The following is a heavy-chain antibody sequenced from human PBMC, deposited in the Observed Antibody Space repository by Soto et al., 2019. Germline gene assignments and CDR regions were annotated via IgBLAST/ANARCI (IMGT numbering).Heavy chain of an antibody. Sequence: GGSLRLSCAASGFTFSDHYMDWVRQAPGKGLEWVGRTRNKANSYTTEYAASVKGRFTISRYDSKNSLYLQMNSLKTEDTAVYYCARVRADGYDILTGYDYWGQGTLVTVSS. CDR1: GFTFSDHY. CDR3: ARVRADGYDILTGYDY. CDR2: TRNKANSYTT. J-gene: IGHJ4*02. D-gene: IGHD3-9*01. V-gene: IGHV3-72*01.